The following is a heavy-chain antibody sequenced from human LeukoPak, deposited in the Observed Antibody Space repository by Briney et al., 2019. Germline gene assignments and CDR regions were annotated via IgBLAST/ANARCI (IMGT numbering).Heavy chain of an antibody. Sequence: SETLSLTCNVSGGSISSYYWSWIRQPPGKGLEWIGYIHHSGSTNYNPSLKSRVTISVDTSKNQFSLKLSSVTAADTAVYYCASTKQPDYYDSSGPFDIWGQGTMVTVSS. CDR3: ASTKQPDYYDSSGPFDI. V-gene: IGHV4-59*01. J-gene: IGHJ3*02. CDR1: GGSISSYY. D-gene: IGHD3-22*01. CDR2: IHHSGST.